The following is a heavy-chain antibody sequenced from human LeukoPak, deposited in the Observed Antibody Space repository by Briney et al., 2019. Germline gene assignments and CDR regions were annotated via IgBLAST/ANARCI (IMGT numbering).Heavy chain of an antibody. J-gene: IGHJ4*02. Sequence: ASVKVSCKASGYTSTGYYMHWVRQAPGQGLEWMGWINPNSGGTNYAQKFQGRVTMTRDTSISTAYMELSRLRSDDTAVYYCARAERSMVQGVIIYWGQGTLVTVSS. CDR1: GYTSTGYY. CDR3: ARAERSMVQGVIIY. V-gene: IGHV1-2*02. CDR2: INPNSGGT. D-gene: IGHD3-10*01.